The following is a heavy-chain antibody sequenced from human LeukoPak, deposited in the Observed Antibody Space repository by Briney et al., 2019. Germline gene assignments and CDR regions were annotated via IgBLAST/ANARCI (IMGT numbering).Heavy chain of an antibody. CDR2: IYYGGST. CDR3: STTTRGWYGVGDH. D-gene: IGHD6-19*01. V-gene: IGHV4-39*01. CDR1: GGSISSSSYY. Sequence: SETLSLTCTVSGGSISSSSYYRGWIRQPPGKGLEWIGGIYYGGSTYYNPSLKSRLTISADTSKNQFSLKVTSVTAADTAVYYCSTTTRGWYGVGDHWGQGALVTVSS. J-gene: IGHJ4*02.